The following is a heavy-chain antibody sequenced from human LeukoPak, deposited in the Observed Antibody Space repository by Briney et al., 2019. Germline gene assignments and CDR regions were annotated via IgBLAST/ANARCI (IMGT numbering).Heavy chain of an antibody. Sequence: ASVKVSCKASGYTFTGYYMHWVRQAPGQGLEWMGWINPNSGGTNYAQKFQGRVTMTRDTSISTAYMEPSRLRSDDTAVYYCARPRRDGYYFDYWGQGTLVTVSS. CDR3: ARPRRDGYYFDY. CDR2: INPNSGGT. J-gene: IGHJ4*02. V-gene: IGHV1-2*02. CDR1: GYTFTGYY. D-gene: IGHD5-24*01.